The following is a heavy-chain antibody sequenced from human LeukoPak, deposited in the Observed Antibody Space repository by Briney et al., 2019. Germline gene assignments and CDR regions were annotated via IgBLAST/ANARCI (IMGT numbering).Heavy chain of an antibody. CDR3: ARDQEGDTAMVVGAFDI. D-gene: IGHD5-18*01. J-gene: IGHJ3*02. Sequence: ASVKVSCKASGYTFTSYYMHWVRQAPGQGLEWMGIINPSGGSTSYAQKFQGRVTMTRDTSTSTVYMELSSLRSEDTAVYYCARDQEGDTAMVVGAFDIWGQGTMVTVSS. CDR1: GYTFTSYY. CDR2: INPSGGST. V-gene: IGHV1-46*01.